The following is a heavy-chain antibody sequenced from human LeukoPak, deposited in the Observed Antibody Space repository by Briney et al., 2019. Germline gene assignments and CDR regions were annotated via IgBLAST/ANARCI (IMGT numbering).Heavy chain of an antibody. Sequence: PSETLSLTCAVYGGSFSGYYWSWIRQPPGKGLEWIGEINHSGSTNYNPSLKSRVTISVDTSKNQFSLKLSSVTAADTAVYYCASYAKDIVVLPAASIYWHFNLWGRGTLVTVSS. D-gene: IGHD2-2*01. CDR1: GGSFSGYY. CDR2: INHSGST. J-gene: IGHJ2*01. V-gene: IGHV4-34*01. CDR3: ASYAKDIVVLPAASIYWHFNL.